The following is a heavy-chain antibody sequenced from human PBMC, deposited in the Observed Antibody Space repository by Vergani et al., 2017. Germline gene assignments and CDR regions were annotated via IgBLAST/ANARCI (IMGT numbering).Heavy chain of an antibody. CDR1: GYTFTGYY. V-gene: IGHV1-2*02. CDR2: INPNSGGT. CDR3: ARRGYCSSTSCNGLWYFDL. J-gene: IGHJ2*01. Sequence: QVQLVQSGAEVKKPGASVKVSCNASGYTFTGYYMHWVRQAPGQGLEWMGWINPNSGGTNYAQKFQRRVTMTRDTSISTAYMELSRLRSDATAVYYCARRGYCSSTSCNGLWYFDLWGRGTLVTVSS. D-gene: IGHD2-2*01.